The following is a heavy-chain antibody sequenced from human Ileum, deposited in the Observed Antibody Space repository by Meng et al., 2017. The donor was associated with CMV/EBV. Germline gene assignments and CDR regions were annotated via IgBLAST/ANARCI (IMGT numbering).Heavy chain of an antibody. D-gene: IGHD4-17*01. J-gene: IGHJ4*02. V-gene: IGHV3-30*04. CDR2: ISYDGSNR. Sequence: LSCAASGFTFSSYAMHWVRQAPGEGLEWVAVISYDGSNRYYADSVKGRFTISRDNSKNTLYLQMNSLRAEDTAVYYCARGDYGDYVGVWGQGTLVTVSS. CDR1: GFTFSSYA. CDR3: ARGDYGDYVGV.